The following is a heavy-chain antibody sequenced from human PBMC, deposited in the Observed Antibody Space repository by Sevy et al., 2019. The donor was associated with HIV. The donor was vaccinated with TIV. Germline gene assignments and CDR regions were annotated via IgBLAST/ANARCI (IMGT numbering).Heavy chain of an antibody. D-gene: IGHD2-21*02. Sequence: GGSLRLSCAASGFTVSSNYMSWVRQAPGKGLEWVSVLYTGGTTYYADSVKGRFTISRDNSKNTLFLQMNSLRADDTAVYYCARGGGAYCGDNCIRAIEYWGQGTLVTVSS. V-gene: IGHV3-53*01. CDR1: GFTVSSNY. CDR3: ARGGGAYCGDNCIRAIEY. J-gene: IGHJ4*02. CDR2: LYTGGTT.